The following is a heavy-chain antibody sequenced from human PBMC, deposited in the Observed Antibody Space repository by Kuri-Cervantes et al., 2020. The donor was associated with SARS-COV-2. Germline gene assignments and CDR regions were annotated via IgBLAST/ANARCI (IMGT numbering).Heavy chain of an antibody. CDR1: GFTFSRYH. D-gene: IGHD3-3*01. CDR2: IWNDGSNK. J-gene: IGHJ6*02. CDR3: ARGTDIYDFWSVYPTEYYYYALDV. Sequence: LSLTCAASGFTFSRYHMHWVRQAPGKGLEWVTVIWNDGSNKYYADSVKGRFTISRDNSKNTLYLQMNSLRAEDTAVYFCARGTDIYDFWSVYPTEYYYYALDVWGQGTTVTVSS. V-gene: IGHV3-33*01.